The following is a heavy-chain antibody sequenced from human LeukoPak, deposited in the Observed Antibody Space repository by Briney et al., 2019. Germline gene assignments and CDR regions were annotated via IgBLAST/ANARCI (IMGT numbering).Heavy chain of an antibody. J-gene: IGHJ5*02. D-gene: IGHD2-2*01. Sequence: PGGSLRLSCVASGFIFSDAWMTWVRQAPGKGLEWVGRIKTTSDGGTPDYAAPVKGRFTMSRADSTNTLYLQMNSLKTEDTAVYYCTTEPPMDFFVVLPAWGQGTLVTVSS. CDR2: IKTTSDGGTP. CDR3: TTEPPMDFFVVLPA. CDR1: GFIFSDAW. V-gene: IGHV3-15*01.